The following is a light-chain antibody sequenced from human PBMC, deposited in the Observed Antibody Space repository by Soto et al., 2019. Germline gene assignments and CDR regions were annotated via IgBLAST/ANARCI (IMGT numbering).Light chain of an antibody. Sequence: EIVLTQSPFTLSLSPGVRSTLSFRASQSVSSNLAWYQQKPGQAPRLLIYGASTRATGIPARFSGSGSGTEFTLTISSLQSEDFAVYYCQQYNNWPRTFGQGTKVDIK. CDR2: GAS. CDR1: QSVSSN. V-gene: IGKV3-15*01. CDR3: QQYNNWPRT. J-gene: IGKJ1*01.